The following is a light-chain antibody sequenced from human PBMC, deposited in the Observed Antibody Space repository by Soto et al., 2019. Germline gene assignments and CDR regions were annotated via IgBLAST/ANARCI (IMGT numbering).Light chain of an antibody. CDR3: QQRSNWVT. V-gene: IGKV3-11*01. CDR1: QSITSY. CDR2: DAS. Sequence: EVVLTQSPATLSLSPGETATLSCRASQSITSYLAWYQQKPGQPPRLLIYDASNRATGIPARFSGSGSGTDFTLTISSLEPEDSAVYHCQQRSNWVTFGGGTKVEI. J-gene: IGKJ4*01.